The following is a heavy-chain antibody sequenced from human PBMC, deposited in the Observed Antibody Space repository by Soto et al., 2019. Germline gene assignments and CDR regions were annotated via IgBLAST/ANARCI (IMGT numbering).Heavy chain of an antibody. D-gene: IGHD3-10*01. CDR3: AGTRGSGSYYNGSPFDY. CDR2: TYYRSKWYN. V-gene: IGHV6-1*01. Sequence: SQPLSLTCAISGDSVSSNSAAWNWIRQSPSRGLEWLGRTYYRSKWYNDYAVSVKSRITINPDTSKNQFSLQLNSVTPEDTAVYYCAGTRGSGSYYNGSPFDYWGQGTLVTVSS. CDR1: GDSVSSNSAA. J-gene: IGHJ4*02.